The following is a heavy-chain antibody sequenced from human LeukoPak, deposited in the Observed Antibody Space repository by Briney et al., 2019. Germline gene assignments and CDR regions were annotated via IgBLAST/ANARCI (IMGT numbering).Heavy chain of an antibody. D-gene: IGHD6-13*01. CDR3: ARRGSPRTLAAPYFDY. CDR1: GYILTELS. J-gene: IGHJ4*02. CDR2: FDPEDGET. V-gene: IGHV1-24*01. Sequence: ASVKVSCKVSGYILTELSMHWVRPAPGKGLERMGGFDPEDGETIYAQKFQGRVTMTRDTSTSTVYMELSSLRSEDTAVYYCARRGSPRTLAAPYFDYWGQGTLVTVSS.